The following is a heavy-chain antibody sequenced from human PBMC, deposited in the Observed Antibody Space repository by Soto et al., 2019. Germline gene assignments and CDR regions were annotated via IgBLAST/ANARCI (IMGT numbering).Heavy chain of an antibody. J-gene: IGHJ6*02. Sequence: ASVKVSCKASGYTFTRYAISWLRQAPGQGLEWMGWMNPNNGNTGYAQKFQGRVTMTRNTSTCTAYLELSSLRSEDTAVYYCARASEYSLVHYHGMDVWDQGTTVTVSS. CDR2: MNPNNGNT. CDR1: GYTFTRYA. D-gene: IGHD5-18*01. CDR3: ARASEYSLVHYHGMDV. V-gene: IGHV1-8*01.